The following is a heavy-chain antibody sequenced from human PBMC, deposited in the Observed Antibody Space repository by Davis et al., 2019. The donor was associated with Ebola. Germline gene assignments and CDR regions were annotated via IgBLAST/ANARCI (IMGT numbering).Heavy chain of an antibody. CDR3: AKNGGGYCSGGSCYFGY. J-gene: IGHJ4*02. CDR1: GFTFSSYG. CDR2: ISSSSSYK. D-gene: IGHD2-15*01. V-gene: IGHV3-21*01. Sequence: PGGSLRLSCAASGFTFSSYGMHWVRQAPGKGLEWVSYISSSSSYKYYADSVKGRFTISRDNSKNTLYLQMNSLRAEDTAVYYCAKNGGGYCSGGSCYFGYWGQGTLVTVSS.